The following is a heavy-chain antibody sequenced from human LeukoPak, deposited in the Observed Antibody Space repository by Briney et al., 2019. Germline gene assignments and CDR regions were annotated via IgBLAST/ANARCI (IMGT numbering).Heavy chain of an antibody. J-gene: IGHJ5*02. D-gene: IGHD3-10*01. Sequence: SETLSLTCTVSGGSISSGDYYWSRIRQPPGEGLEGIGYIYYSGSTYYNPSLKSRVTISVDTSKNQFSLKLSSVTAADTAVYYCARERARMEVRGVIYNGFDPWGQGTLVTVSS. CDR2: IYYSGST. CDR1: GGSISSGDYY. CDR3: ARERARMEVRGVIYNGFDP. V-gene: IGHV4-30-4*01.